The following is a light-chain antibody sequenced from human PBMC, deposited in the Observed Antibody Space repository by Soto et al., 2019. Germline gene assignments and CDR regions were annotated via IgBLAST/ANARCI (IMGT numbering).Light chain of an antibody. CDR1: SSDVGGYNY. J-gene: IGLJ2*01. Sequence: QSALTQPASVSGSRGQSITISCIGTSSDVGGYNYVSWYQQHPGKAPKLMIYEVSNRPSGVSNRFSGSKSGTTASLTISGLQAEDEADHYCSSYTTSSTVVFGGGTQLTVL. V-gene: IGLV2-14*01. CDR2: EVS. CDR3: SSYTTSSTVV.